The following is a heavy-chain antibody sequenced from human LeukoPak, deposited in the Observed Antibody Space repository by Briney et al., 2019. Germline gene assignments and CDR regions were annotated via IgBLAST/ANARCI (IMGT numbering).Heavy chain of an antibody. D-gene: IGHD3-16*01. V-gene: IGHV3-7*01. J-gene: IGHJ4*02. CDR3: ASTFAGRRE. Sequence: GGSLRLSCAASGFTFSSYAMSWVRQAPGKGLEWVANINQDGSEKYYVDSVKGRFTISRDNAKRTLYLQMNSLRAEDTAVYYCASTFAGRREWGQGTLVTVSS. CDR2: INQDGSEK. CDR1: GFTFSSYA.